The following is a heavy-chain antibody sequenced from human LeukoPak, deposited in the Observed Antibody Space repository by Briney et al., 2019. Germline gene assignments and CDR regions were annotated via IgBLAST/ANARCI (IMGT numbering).Heavy chain of an antibody. CDR3: AREDSAAGTVFDY. V-gene: IGHV1-2*02. D-gene: IGHD6-13*01. CDR1: GYTFTGYY. Sequence: GASVKVSCKASGYTFTGYYIHWVRQAPGQGLEWMGWINPNSGGTNYAQKFQGRVTMTRDTSISTAYMELSRLRSDDTAVYYCAREDSAAGTVFDYWGQGTLVTVSS. CDR2: INPNSGGT. J-gene: IGHJ4*02.